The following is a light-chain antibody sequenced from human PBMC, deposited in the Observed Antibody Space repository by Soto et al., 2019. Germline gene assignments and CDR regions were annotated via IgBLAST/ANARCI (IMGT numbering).Light chain of an antibody. CDR2: GAS. V-gene: IGKV3-20*01. J-gene: IGKJ1*01. Sequence: EVVLTQSPDTLSLPPGERATLSCRASQSISSYLAWYQQKPGQSPRLLIYGASTRATGIPARFSGSGSGTDFTLTISRLEPEDFAVYYCQQYGSSGTFGQGTKVDIK. CDR3: QQYGSSGT. CDR1: QSISSY.